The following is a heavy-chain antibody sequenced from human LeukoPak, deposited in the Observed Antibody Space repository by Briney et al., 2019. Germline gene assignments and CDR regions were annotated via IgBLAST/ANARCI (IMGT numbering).Heavy chain of an antibody. CDR1: GFTVSSNY. CDR3: ARDRRAEADGAFDY. D-gene: IGHD3-10*01. CDR2: IYSGGST. V-gene: IGHV3-66*01. J-gene: IGHJ4*02. Sequence: GGSLRLSCAASGFTVSSNYMSWVRQTPGKGLEWVSVIYSGGSTYYADSVKGRFTISRDNSKNTLYLQMNSLRAEDTAVYYCARDRRAEADGAFDYWGQGTLVTVSS.